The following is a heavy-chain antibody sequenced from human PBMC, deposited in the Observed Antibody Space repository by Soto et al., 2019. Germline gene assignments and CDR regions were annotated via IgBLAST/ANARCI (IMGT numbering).Heavy chain of an antibody. Sequence: EVQLVESGGGLVQPGGSLRLSCAASGFTFRSHWMHWVRQAPGKGLVWVSRISGDGSSTHYADSVKGRFTISRDNAKNTLHLQMNSLKTEDTAVYYCVRATYFSDSSGYTRCFDYWGQGTLVTVSS. CDR1: GFTFRSHW. J-gene: IGHJ4*02. CDR3: VRATYFSDSSGYTRCFDY. CDR2: ISGDGSST. V-gene: IGHV3-74*01. D-gene: IGHD3-22*01.